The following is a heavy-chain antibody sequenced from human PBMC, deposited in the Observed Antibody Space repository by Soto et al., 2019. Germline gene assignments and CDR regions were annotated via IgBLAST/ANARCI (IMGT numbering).Heavy chain of an antibody. J-gene: IGHJ4*02. CDR1: GFTFSSYG. Sequence: QVQLVESGGGVVQPGRSLRLSCAASGFTFSSYGMHWVRQAPGKGLEWVAVIWYDGSNKYYADSVKGRFTISRDNSKNTLYLQMNSLRAEDTAVYYCAREFRGPVTIFGVVRGRGPFDYWGQGTLVTVSS. V-gene: IGHV3-33*01. CDR2: IWYDGSNK. CDR3: AREFRGPVTIFGVVRGRGPFDY. D-gene: IGHD3-3*01.